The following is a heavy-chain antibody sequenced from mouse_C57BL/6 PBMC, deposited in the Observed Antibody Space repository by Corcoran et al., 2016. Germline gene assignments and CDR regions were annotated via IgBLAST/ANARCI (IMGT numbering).Heavy chain of an antibody. V-gene: IGHV9-3*01. D-gene: IGHD2-4*01. Sequence: QIQLVQSGPELKKPGETVKISCKASGYTFTTYGMSWVKQAPGKGLKWMGWINTYSGVPTYADDFKGRFAFSLETSASTAYLQINNLKNEDTATYCCGRMDYEDYAMDYWGQGTSVTVSS. J-gene: IGHJ4*01. CDR3: GRMDYEDYAMDY. CDR2: INTYSGVP. CDR1: GYTFTTYG.